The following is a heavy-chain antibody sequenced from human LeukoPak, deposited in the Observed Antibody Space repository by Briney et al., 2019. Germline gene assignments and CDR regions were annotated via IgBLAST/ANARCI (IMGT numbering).Heavy chain of an antibody. V-gene: IGHV3-30*01. J-gene: IGHJ4*02. CDR3: MRGGTDDY. CDR1: GFTFSTYA. D-gene: IGHD3-16*01. CDR2: MSYDGGTK. Sequence: PGGSLRLSCAASGFTFSTYAMHWFRQAPGKGLEWVAVMSYDGGTKYYADSVKGRFTISRDNSKNTLYLQLNSLRADDTAVYYCMRGGTDDYWGQGTLVTVSS.